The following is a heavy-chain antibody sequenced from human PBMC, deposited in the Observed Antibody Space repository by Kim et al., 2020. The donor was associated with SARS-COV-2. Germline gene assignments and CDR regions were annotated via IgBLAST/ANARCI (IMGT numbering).Heavy chain of an antibody. CDR3: ARAWEQSFDY. D-gene: IGHD1-26*01. Sequence: ASVKVSCKASGYTFTSYFMHWVRQAPGQGREWMGLINPTGDYTSYAQKFQGRVAITRETSTSTVYTELSSLRSEDTAVYYRARAWEQSFDYLGQGTLVTV. CDR1: GYTFTSYF. J-gene: IGHJ4*02. CDR2: INPTGDYT. V-gene: IGHV1-46*01.